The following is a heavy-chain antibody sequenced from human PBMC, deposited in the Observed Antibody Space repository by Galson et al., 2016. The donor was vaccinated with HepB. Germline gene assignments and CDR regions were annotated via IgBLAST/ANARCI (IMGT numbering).Heavy chain of an antibody. CDR1: GGSFGNYY. Sequence: SETLSLTCAVSGGSFGNYYWSWIRQSPEKGLEWIGEINHGGSTNYNPSLKSRVAISVDTSRKQFFLKVTSVTAADTAVYYCARDYPRVLAVDGWYFDLWGRGTLVTVSS. J-gene: IGHJ2*01. CDR3: ARDYPRVLAVDGWYFDL. V-gene: IGHV4-34*01. D-gene: IGHD6-19*01. CDR2: INHGGST.